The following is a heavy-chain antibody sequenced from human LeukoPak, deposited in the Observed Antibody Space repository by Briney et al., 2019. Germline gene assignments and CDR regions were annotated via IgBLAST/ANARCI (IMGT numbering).Heavy chain of an antibody. CDR3: ARDPTTYGSGSYYYYFDY. D-gene: IGHD3-10*01. CDR1: GFTFSSYS. V-gene: IGHV3-21*01. Sequence: GGSLRLSCAASGFTFSSYSMNWVRQAPGKRLEWVSSISSSSIYIYYADSVKGRFTTSRDNAKNSLFLQMNSLRAEDTAVYFCARDPTTYGSGSYYYYFDYWGQGTLVTVSS. J-gene: IGHJ4*02. CDR2: ISSSSIYI.